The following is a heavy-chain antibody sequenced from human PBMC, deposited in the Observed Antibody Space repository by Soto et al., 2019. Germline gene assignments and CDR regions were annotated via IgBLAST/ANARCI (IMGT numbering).Heavy chain of an antibody. Sequence: PGGSLRLSCAASGFTFSSYAMSWVRQAPGKGLEWVSAISGSGGSKYYADSVKGRFTISRDNSKNTLYLQMNSLRAEDTAVYYCARAVSHFYSYYYIDVWGKGTSVTVSS. CDR3: ARAVSHFYSYYYIDV. J-gene: IGHJ6*03. CDR1: GFTFSSYA. CDR2: ISGSGGSK. D-gene: IGHD3-3*02. V-gene: IGHV3-23*01.